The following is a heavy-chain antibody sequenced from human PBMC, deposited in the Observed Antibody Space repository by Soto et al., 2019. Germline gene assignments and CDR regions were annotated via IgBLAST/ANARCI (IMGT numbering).Heavy chain of an antibody. CDR2: INAGNGNT. CDR1: GYTFTSYA. D-gene: IGHD2-15*01. CDR3: ARIAVVAATRSHWFDP. Sequence: ASVKVSCKASGYTFTSYAMHWVRQAPGQRLEWMGWINAGNGNTKYSQKFQGRVTITRDTSASTAYMELSSLRSEDTAVYYCARIAVVAATRSHWFDPWGQGTLVTVSS. V-gene: IGHV1-3*01. J-gene: IGHJ5*02.